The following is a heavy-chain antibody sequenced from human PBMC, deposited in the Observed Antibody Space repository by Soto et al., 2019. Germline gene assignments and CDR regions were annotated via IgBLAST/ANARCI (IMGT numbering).Heavy chain of an antibody. D-gene: IGHD3-22*01. CDR1: GASVSTGY. Sequence: SETLSLTCAVSGASVSTGYLSLILHPPGKALEWIGFMYFGGSFNYNPSLTSRVTISVETSKNQFSMEVTSVTAADTAVYYCARSYYDTTGFAVDPWGQGTLVTVPQ. CDR3: ARSYYDTTGFAVDP. CDR2: MYFGGSF. V-gene: IGHV4-59*02. J-gene: IGHJ5*02.